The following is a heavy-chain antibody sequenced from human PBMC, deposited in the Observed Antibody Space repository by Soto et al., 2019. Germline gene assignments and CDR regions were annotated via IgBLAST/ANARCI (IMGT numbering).Heavy chain of an antibody. V-gene: IGHV3-23*01. CDR2: ISGSGGST. J-gene: IGHJ4*02. CDR3: AKDQGSSWYEIDY. D-gene: IGHD6-13*01. CDR1: GRTFSSYA. Sequence: GSLRLSGAASGRTFSSYAMNWVRQAPGKGLEWVSAISGSGGSTYYADSVKGRFTISRDNSKNTLYLQMNSLRAEDTAVYYCAKDQGSSWYEIDYWGQGTLVTVSS.